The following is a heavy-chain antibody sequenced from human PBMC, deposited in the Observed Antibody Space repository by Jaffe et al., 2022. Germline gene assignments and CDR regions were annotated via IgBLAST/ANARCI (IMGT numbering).Heavy chain of an antibody. CDR2: IYHSGST. CDR3: ARDASGYSSGRSAFDI. J-gene: IGHJ3*02. Sequence: QVQLQESGPGLVKPSETLSLTCAVSGYSISSGYYWGWIRQPPGKGLEWIGSIYHSGSTYYNPSLKSRVTISVDTSKNQFSLKLSSVTAADTAVYYCARDASGYSSGRSAFDIWGQGTMVTVSS. CDR1: GYSISSGYY. D-gene: IGHD6-25*01. V-gene: IGHV4-38-2*02.